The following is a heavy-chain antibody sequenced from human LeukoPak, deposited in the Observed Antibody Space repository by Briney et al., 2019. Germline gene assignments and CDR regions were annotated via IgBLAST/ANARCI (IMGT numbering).Heavy chain of an antibody. CDR2: ISYDGSNK. J-gene: IGHJ4*02. CDR3: ARDRTTISSSCGY. CDR1: GFTFSSYA. V-gene: IGHV3-30-3*01. D-gene: IGHD6-13*01. Sequence: PGGSLRLSCAASGFTFSSYAMHWVRQAPGKGLEWVAVISYDGSNKYYADSVKGRFTISRDNSKNTLYLQMNSLRAEDTAVYYCARDRTTISSSCGYWGQGTLVTVSS.